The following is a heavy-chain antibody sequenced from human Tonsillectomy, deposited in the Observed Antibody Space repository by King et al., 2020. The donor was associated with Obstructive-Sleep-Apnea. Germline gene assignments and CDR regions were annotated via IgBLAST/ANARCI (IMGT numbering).Heavy chain of an antibody. CDR1: GGSISSGDSY. J-gene: IGHJ3*02. CDR2: IYYSGST. D-gene: IGHD4-23*01. CDR3: ARGVDYGGNSDDAFDI. V-gene: IGHV4-30-4*01. Sequence: VQLQESGPGLVKPSQTLSLTCTVSGGSISSGDSYWSWIRQPPGKGLEWIGYIYYSGSTNYNPSLKSRVTISVDTSKNQFSLKLSSVTAADTAVYYCARGVDYGGNSDDAFDIWGQGTTVTVSS.